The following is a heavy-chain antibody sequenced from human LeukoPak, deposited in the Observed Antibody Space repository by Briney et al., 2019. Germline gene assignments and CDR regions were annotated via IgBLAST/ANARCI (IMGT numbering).Heavy chain of an antibody. D-gene: IGHD5-12*01. J-gene: IGHJ4*02. CDR1: GYTFTSYG. V-gene: IGHV1-18*01. Sequence: ASVKVSCKASGYTFTSYGISWVRQAPGQGLEWMGWISAYNGNTNYAQKLQGRVTMTTDTSTSTAYMELRGLRSDDTAVYYCASSAYSGYLDYWGQGTLVTVSS. CDR3: ASSAYSGYLDY. CDR2: ISAYNGNT.